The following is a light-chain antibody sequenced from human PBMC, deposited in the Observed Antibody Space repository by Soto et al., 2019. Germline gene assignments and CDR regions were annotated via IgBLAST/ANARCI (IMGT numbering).Light chain of an antibody. CDR1: SSDVGGYNY. J-gene: IGLJ1*01. CDR3: SAYTISSTFYV. Sequence: QSVLTQPASVSGSPGQSITISCTGTSSDVGGYNYVSWYQQHPGKAPKLMIYEVSNRPSGVSNRFSGSKSGNTASLTISGLQAEDEADYYCSAYTISSTFYVFGTGTKLTVL. V-gene: IGLV2-14*01. CDR2: EVS.